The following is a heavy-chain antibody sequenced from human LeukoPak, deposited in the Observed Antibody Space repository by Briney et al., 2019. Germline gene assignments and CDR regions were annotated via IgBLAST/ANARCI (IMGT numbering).Heavy chain of an antibody. CDR2: IYSSGST. CDR3: ARVPRIEAGAAGDWFDP. D-gene: IGHD6-13*01. CDR1: DGSISSSS. J-gene: IGHJ5*02. V-gene: IGHV4-59*01. Sequence: SETLSLTCTVSDGSISSSSWSWIRQPPGKGLEWIGNIYSSGSTNHNPSLKSRVTISVDTSKTQFSLKLSSVTAADTAVYYCARVPRIEAGAAGDWFDPWGQGTVVTVSS.